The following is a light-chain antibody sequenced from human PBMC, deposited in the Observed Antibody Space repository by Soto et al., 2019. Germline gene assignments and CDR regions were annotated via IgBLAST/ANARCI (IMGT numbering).Light chain of an antibody. CDR3: QQYGSSPRT. V-gene: IGKV3-20*01. Sequence: EIVLTQSPGTLSLSPGERATLSCRASQSVSSNCLAWYQQKPGQAPRVLIYGISSRATGIPDRFSGSGSGTDFTLTISRLEPEDFAVYYCQQYGSSPRTFGQGTKVEIE. J-gene: IGKJ1*01. CDR2: GIS. CDR1: QSVSSNC.